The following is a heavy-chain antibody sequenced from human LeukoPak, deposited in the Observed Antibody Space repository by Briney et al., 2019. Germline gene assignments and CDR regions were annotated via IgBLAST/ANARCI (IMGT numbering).Heavy chain of an antibody. CDR1: GGSISSSSYY. V-gene: IGHV4-39*07. CDR3: ARDKRWVRGFYYYYMDV. CDR2: IYYSGST. Sequence: SETLSLTCTVSGGSISSSSYYWGWIRQPPGKGLEWIGSIYYSGSTYYNPSLKSRVTMSVDTSKNQFSLKLSSVTAADTAVYYCARDKRWVRGFYYYYMDVWGKGTTVTISS. J-gene: IGHJ6*03. D-gene: IGHD3-10*01.